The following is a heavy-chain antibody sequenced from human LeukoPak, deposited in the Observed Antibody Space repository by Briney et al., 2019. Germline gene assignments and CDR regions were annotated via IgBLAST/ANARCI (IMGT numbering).Heavy chain of an antibody. CDR1: GYTFTSYG. D-gene: IGHD3-16*01. J-gene: IGHJ4*01. Sequence: ASVKVSFTGAGYTFTSYGISWVRQAPGQGLEWMGWISTYNGNTNYAQNLGGRVSMTTDTSTSTAYMELRSLRSDDTAVYYCARGGGSTSHYWGHGTMVTVSS. CDR3: ARGGGSTSHY. CDR2: ISTYNGNT. V-gene: IGHV1-18*01.